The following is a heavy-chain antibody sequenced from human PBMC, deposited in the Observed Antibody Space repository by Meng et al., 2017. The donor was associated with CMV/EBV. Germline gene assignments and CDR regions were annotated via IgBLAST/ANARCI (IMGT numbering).Heavy chain of an antibody. J-gene: IGHJ4*02. D-gene: IGHD2-2*01. CDR2: IFPDEFDT. V-gene: IGHV5-51*01. CDR1: GYSFTSYW. Sequence: GESLKISCKGSGYSFTSYWIGWVRQMPGKGLEWMAIIFPDEFDTRYSPSFRGQVTISADKSITTAYLQWSSLKASDTAMYYCVRPGRRHCSDTSCYFDYWGQGTLVTVSS. CDR3: VRPGRRHCSDTSCYFDY.